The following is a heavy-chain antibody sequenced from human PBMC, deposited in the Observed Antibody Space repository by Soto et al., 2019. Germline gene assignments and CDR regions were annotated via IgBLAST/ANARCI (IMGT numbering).Heavy chain of an antibody. CDR2: INHSGST. J-gene: IGHJ4*02. Sequence: QVQLQQWGAGLLKPSETLSLTCAVYGGSFSGYYWSWIRQPPGKGLEWIGEINHSGSTNYNPSLKSRVTISVDTSKNQFSLKLSSVTAADTAVYYCARGLKHRNWSQGTLVTVSS. CDR3: ARGLKHRN. CDR1: GGSFSGYY. V-gene: IGHV4-34*01.